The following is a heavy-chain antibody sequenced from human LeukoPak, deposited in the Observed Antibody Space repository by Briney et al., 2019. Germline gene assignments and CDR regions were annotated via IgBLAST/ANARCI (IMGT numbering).Heavy chain of an antibody. J-gene: IGHJ4*02. V-gene: IGHV3-7*03. CDR1: GFTVSSNY. CDR3: ARTGTTFNN. D-gene: IGHD1-1*01. CDR2: IKQDGSEK. Sequence: GGSLRLSCAASGFTVSSNYMSWVRQAPGKGLEWVANIKQDGSEKYYVDSVKGRFTISRDNAKNSLYLQMNSLRAEDTAVYYCARTGTTFNNWGQGTLVIVSS.